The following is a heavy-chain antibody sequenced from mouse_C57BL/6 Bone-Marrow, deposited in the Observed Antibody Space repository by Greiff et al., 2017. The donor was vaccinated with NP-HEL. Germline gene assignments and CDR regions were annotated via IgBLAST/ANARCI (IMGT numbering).Heavy chain of an antibody. D-gene: IGHD2-10*02. V-gene: IGHV14-4*01. J-gene: IGHJ4*01. CDR1: GFNIKDDY. Sequence: EVQLVESGAELVRPGASVKLSCTASGFNIKDDYMHWVKQRPEQGLEWIGWIDPENGDTEYASKFQGKATITADTSSNTAYLQLSSLTSEDTAVYYGTTWGYDYYAMDYWGQGTSVTVSS. CDR3: TTWGYDYYAMDY. CDR2: IDPENGDT.